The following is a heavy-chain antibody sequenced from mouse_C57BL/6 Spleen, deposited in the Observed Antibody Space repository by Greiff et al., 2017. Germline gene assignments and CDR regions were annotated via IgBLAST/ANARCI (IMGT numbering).Heavy chain of an antibody. Sequence: DVQLQESGPGLVKPSQSLSLTCSVTGYSITSGYYWNWIRQFPGNKLEWMGYISYDGSNNYNPSLKNRISITRDTSKNQFFLKLNSVTTEDTATYYCARDGSESLDYWGQGTTLTVSS. V-gene: IGHV3-6*01. D-gene: IGHD1-1*01. J-gene: IGHJ2*01. CDR2: ISYDGSN. CDR1: GYSITSGYY. CDR3: ARDGSESLDY.